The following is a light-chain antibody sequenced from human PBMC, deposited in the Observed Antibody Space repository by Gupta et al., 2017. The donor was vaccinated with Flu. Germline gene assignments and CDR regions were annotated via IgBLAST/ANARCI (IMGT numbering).Light chain of an antibody. Sequence: EIVLTQSPATLSLSPGERAALSCRASQSLSSYLAWYHQKPGQAPRLLIYDASNRATGIPARCSGSGSGTDVTLTIGSLEPEDSAVYYCQQRSNTFGQGTKVEIK. CDR2: DAS. V-gene: IGKV3-11*01. CDR1: QSLSSY. J-gene: IGKJ2*01. CDR3: QQRSNT.